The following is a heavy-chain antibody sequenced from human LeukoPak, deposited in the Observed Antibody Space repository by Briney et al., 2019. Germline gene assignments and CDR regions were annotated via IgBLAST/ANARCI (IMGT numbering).Heavy chain of an antibody. V-gene: IGHV3-30*04. J-gene: IGHJ4*02. CDR3: AKDQIAVAGRYFDY. Sequence: PGGSLRLSCAASGFTLSSYAMHWVRQAPGKGLEWVAVISYDGSNKYYADSVKGRFTISRDNSKNTLYLQMNSLRAEDTAVYYCAKDQIAVAGRYFDYWGQGTLVTVSS. D-gene: IGHD6-19*01. CDR1: GFTLSSYA. CDR2: ISYDGSNK.